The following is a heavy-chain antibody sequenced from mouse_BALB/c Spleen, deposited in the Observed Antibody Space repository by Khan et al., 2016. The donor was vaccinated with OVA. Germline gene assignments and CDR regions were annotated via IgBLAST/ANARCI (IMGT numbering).Heavy chain of an antibody. CDR3: VRGLFDV. CDR2: INPDNGDT. CDR1: GYTFTDYY. Sequence: VQLKQSGPELVKPGASVKMSCKASGYTFTDYYMKWLKQSHGKSLEWIGDINPDNGDTFYNQKFKDKATLTVDKSSSTAHIQINGLTSEDSAVYYCVRGLFDVWGAGTTVTVSS. V-gene: IGHV1-19*01. J-gene: IGHJ1*01.